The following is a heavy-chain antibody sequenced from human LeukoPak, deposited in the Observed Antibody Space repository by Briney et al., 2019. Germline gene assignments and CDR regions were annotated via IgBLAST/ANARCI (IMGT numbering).Heavy chain of an antibody. D-gene: IGHD6-19*01. Sequence: PGGSLRLSCAASGFTFSSYSMNWVRQAPGKGLEWVSSISSSSSYIYYADSVKGRFTISRDNAKNSLYLQMNSLRAEDTAVYYCARDLSRGMYYYYGMDVWGQGTTVTVSS. CDR2: ISSSSSYI. CDR3: ARDLSRGMYYYYGMDV. CDR1: GFTFSSYS. V-gene: IGHV3-21*01. J-gene: IGHJ6*02.